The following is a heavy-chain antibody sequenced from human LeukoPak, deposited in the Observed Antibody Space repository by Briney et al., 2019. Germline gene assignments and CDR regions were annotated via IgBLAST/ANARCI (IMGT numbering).Heavy chain of an antibody. CDR3: AKEAKLGDYVDY. D-gene: IGHD2-15*01. J-gene: IGHJ4*02. CDR2: ISWNSGSI. CDR1: GFTFDDYA. Sequence: GGSLRPSCAASGFTFDDYAMHWIRQAPGKGLEWVSGISWNSGSIGYADSVKGRFTISRDNAKNSLYLQMNSLRAEDTALYYCAKEAKLGDYVDYWGQGTLVTVSS. V-gene: IGHV3-9*01.